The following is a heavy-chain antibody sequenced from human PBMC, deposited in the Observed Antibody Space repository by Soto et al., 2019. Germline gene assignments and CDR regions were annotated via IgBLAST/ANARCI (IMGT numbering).Heavy chain of an antibody. V-gene: IGHV1-69*12. CDR3: ARDLLGFGYTYGDV. J-gene: IGHJ6*01. Sequence: QVQLVQSGAEVKKPGSSVKVSCKASGGTFSNYALISWVRQAPGQGLKWMGGIIPIDATVNYAQKFQGRITITADESTTTAYMDLGTLRSEDTAVYYCARDLLGFGYTYGDVWGQGTTVTVSS. CDR1: GGTFSNYA. D-gene: IGHD3-10*01. CDR2: IIPIDATV.